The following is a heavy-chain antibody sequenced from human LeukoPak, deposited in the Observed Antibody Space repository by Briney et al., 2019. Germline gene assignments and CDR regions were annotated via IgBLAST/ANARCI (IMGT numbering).Heavy chain of an antibody. J-gene: IGHJ6*02. CDR2: INPSGGST. D-gene: IGHD1-26*01. CDR1: GGTFNNYA. CDR3: AREWVSGYYYGMDV. Sequence: ASVKVSCKASGGTFNNYAISWVRQAPGQGLEWMGIINPSGGSTSSAQKFQGRVTMTRDTSTSTVYMELSSLRSEDTAVYYCAREWVSGYYYGMDVWGQGTTVTVSS. V-gene: IGHV1-46*02.